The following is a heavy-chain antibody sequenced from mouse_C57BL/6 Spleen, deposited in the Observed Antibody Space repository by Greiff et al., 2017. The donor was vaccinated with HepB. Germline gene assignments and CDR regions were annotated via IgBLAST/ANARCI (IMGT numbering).Heavy chain of an antibody. V-gene: IGHV1-26*01. J-gene: IGHJ3*02. CDR3: AREETW. CDR2: INPNNGGT. CDR1: GYTFTDYY. Sequence: VQLQQSGPELVKPGASVKISCKASGYTFTDYYMNWVKQSHGKSLEWIGDINPNNGGTSYNQKFKGKATLTVDKSSSTAYMELRSLTSEDSAVYYCAREETWWGQGTLVTVSA.